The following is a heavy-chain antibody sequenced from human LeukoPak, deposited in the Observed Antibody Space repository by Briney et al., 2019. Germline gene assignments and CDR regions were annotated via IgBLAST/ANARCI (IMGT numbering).Heavy chain of an antibody. CDR3: ARNHYGDYYFDY. V-gene: IGHV3-30*03. Sequence: QAGGSLRLSCAASGFTFSSYGMHWVRQAPGKGLEWVAVISYDGSNEYCADSVKGRFTISRDNSKNTLYLQMNSLRAEDTAVYYCARNHYGDYYFDYWGQGTLVTVSS. J-gene: IGHJ4*02. CDR2: ISYDGSNE. D-gene: IGHD4-17*01. CDR1: GFTFSSYG.